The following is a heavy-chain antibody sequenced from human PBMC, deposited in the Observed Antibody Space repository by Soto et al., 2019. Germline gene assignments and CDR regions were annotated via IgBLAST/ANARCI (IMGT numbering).Heavy chain of an antibody. CDR3: ARGSAGGCSSTSCHKGGYYYYMDV. J-gene: IGHJ6*03. CDR1: GGSFSGYY. CDR2: INHSGST. Sequence: SETLSLTCAVYGGSFSGYYWSWIRQPPGKGLEWIGEINHSGSTNYNPSLKSRVTISVDTSKNQFSLKLSSVTAADTAVYYCARGSAGGCSSTSCHKGGYYYYMDVWGKGTTVTVSS. V-gene: IGHV4-34*01. D-gene: IGHD2-2*02.